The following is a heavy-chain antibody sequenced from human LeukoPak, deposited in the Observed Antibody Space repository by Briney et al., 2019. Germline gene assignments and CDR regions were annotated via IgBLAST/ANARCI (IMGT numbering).Heavy chain of an antibody. CDR3: ARGHYGLDV. CDR2: IKKDESER. CDR1: GFTFSSWW. J-gene: IGHJ6*02. V-gene: IGHV3-7*01. Sequence: HPGGSLRFSCAASGFTFSSWWMSWVRQALGKGLEWVAHIKKDESERYYVDSMKGRLTISRDNAKNSLYLQMNSLRAEDTAVYYCARGHYGLDVWGQGTTVTVSS.